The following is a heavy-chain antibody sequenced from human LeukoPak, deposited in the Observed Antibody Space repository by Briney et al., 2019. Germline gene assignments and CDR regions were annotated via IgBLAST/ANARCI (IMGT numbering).Heavy chain of an antibody. Sequence: PGGSLRLSCAASGFSSSTCAMNWVRQAPGKGLEWVSAISGSGSNTYYADSVKGRFTISRDNSKNTLYLQMNSLGAEDTALYYCAKDVRGYNRPFDYWGQGTLVTVSS. CDR1: GFSSSTCA. D-gene: IGHD3-10*02. CDR2: ISGSGSNT. J-gene: IGHJ4*02. CDR3: AKDVRGYNRPFDY. V-gene: IGHV3-23*01.